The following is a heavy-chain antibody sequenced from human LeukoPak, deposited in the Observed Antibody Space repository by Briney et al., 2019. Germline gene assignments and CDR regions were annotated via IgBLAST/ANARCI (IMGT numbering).Heavy chain of an antibody. CDR1: GGSISSYY. D-gene: IGHD6-13*01. CDR3: ARVTGYRIEDYFDY. J-gene: IGHJ4*02. Sequence: SETLSLTCTVSGGSISSYYWSWIRQPPGKGLERIGYIYYSGSTNYKPSLKSRVTISVETSKNEFSLKLRSVTAADTAVYYCARVTGYRIEDYFDYWGQGTLVTVSS. CDR2: IYYSGST. V-gene: IGHV4-59*01.